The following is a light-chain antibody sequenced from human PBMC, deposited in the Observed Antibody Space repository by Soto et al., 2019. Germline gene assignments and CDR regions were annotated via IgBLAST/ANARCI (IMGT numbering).Light chain of an antibody. CDR3: SSYTSSSTVV. J-gene: IGLJ2*01. Sequence: QSALTQPASVSGSPGQSISISCTGSSSDVDGYNYVSWYQHHPGKAPKLMIYDVNNRPSGVSNRFSGSRSGNTASLTISGLQAEDEADYYCSSYTSSSTVVFGGGTQLTVL. CDR1: SSDVDGYNY. V-gene: IGLV2-14*03. CDR2: DVN.